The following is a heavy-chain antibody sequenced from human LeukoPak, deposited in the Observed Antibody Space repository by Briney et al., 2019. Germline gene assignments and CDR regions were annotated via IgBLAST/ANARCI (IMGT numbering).Heavy chain of an antibody. CDR1: GGSFSGYY. V-gene: IGHV4-34*01. D-gene: IGHD6-6*01. Sequence: PSGTLSLTCAVYGGSFSGYYWSWIRQPPGKGLEWIGEINHSGSTNYNPSLKSRVTISVDTSKNQFSLKLSSATAADTAVYYCARGLYSSSSRGLDYWGQGTLVTVSS. CDR2: INHSGST. J-gene: IGHJ4*02. CDR3: ARGLYSSSSRGLDY.